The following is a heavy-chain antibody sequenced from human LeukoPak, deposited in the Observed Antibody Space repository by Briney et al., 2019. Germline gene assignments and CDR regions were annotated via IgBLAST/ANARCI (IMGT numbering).Heavy chain of an antibody. D-gene: IGHD6-19*01. CDR3: AKGSGSGWYGWFAP. CDR2: IDASGGSP. J-gene: IGHJ5*02. CDR1: GFTFSSYA. Sequence: GGSLRLSCAASGFTFSSYAMSWVRQAPGKGLEWVSSIDASGGSPYYADSVKGRFTISRDNSKNTLFLQMSSLRAEDTAVYYCAKGSGSGWYGWFAPWGQGTLVTVSS. V-gene: IGHV3-23*01.